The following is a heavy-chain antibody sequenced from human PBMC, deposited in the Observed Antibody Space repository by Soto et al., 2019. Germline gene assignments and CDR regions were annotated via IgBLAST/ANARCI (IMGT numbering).Heavy chain of an antibody. CDR2: INHSGST. V-gene: IGHV4-34*01. CDR1: GGSFSGYY. D-gene: IGHD3-22*01. CDR3: ARAPYYDSSGYYNWFDP. Sequence: SETLSLTCAVYGGSFSGYYWSWIRQPPGKGLEWIGEINHSGSTNYNPSLKSRVTISVGTSKSQFSLKLSSVTAADTAVYYCARAPYYDSSGYYNWFDPWGQGTLVTVSS. J-gene: IGHJ5*02.